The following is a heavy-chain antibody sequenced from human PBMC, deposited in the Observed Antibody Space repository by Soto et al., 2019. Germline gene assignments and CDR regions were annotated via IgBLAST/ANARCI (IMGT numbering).Heavy chain of an antibody. D-gene: IGHD3-3*01. CDR3: ARVVSIFGVVYGMDV. Sequence: EVQLVESGGGLVKPGGSLRLSCAASGFTFSSYSMNWVRQAPGKGLEWVSSISSSSSYIYYADSVKGRFTISRDNAKNSLYLQMNSLGAVDTAVYYCARVVSIFGVVYGMDVWGQGTKVTVSS. J-gene: IGHJ6*02. V-gene: IGHV3-21*01. CDR1: GFTFSSYS. CDR2: ISSSSSYI.